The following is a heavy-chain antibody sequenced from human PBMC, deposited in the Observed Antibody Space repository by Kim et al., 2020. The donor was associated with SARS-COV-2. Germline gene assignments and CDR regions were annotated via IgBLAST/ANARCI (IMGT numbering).Heavy chain of an antibody. CDR3: ARTASMGDY. V-gene: IGHV4-39*01. D-gene: IGHD2-2*01. J-gene: IGHJ4*02. CDR1: GGSISSSSYY. Sequence: SETLSLTCTVSGGSISSSSYYWGWIRQPPGKGLEWIGSIYYSGSTYYNPSLKSRVTISVDTSKNQFSLKLSSVTAADTAVYYCARTASMGDYWGQGTLVTVSS. CDR2: IYYSGST.